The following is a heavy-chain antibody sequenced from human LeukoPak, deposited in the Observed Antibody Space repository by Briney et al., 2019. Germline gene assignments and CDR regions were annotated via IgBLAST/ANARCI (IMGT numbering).Heavy chain of an antibody. CDR2: NSHDGGGK. V-gene: IGHV3-23*01. CDR1: GFSFSSYA. Sequence: GGSLRVSCAASGFSFSSYAMSWVRQAPGKGLEWVSSNSHDGGGKYYADSVKGRFTISRDNSKGTLYLQMSSLRAEDTAIYYCAKRESYSNSPIDYWGQGTLVTVSS. D-gene: IGHD6-13*01. CDR3: AKRESYSNSPIDY. J-gene: IGHJ4*02.